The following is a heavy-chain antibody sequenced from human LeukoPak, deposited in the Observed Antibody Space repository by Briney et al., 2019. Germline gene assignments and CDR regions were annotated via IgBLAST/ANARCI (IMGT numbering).Heavy chain of an antibody. J-gene: IGHJ4*02. D-gene: IGHD1-1*01. CDR2: IYYSGST. Sequence: SETLSLTCSVSGGSISSSTYYWGWIRQPPGKGLEWIGSIYYSGSTYYNPSLKSRVTISVDTSKNQFSLKLSSVTAADTAVYYCARQCTTGTPFDCWGQGTLVTVPS. CDR3: ARQCTTGTPFDC. CDR1: GGSISSSTYY. V-gene: IGHV4-39*01.